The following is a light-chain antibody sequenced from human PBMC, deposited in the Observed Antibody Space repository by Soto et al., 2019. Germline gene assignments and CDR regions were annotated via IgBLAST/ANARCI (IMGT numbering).Light chain of an antibody. CDR3: QQFGNSPWT. V-gene: IGKV3-20*01. Sequence: VLSQSPGRLSLSPGERATLSCRASQSVPSTYFAWYQQKSGQPPRLLISGTSNRATGIPDRFSGSGSGRDFTLTISRLEPEDFEVYFCQQFGNSPWTFGQGTTVDIK. CDR1: QSVPSTY. J-gene: IGKJ1*01. CDR2: GTS.